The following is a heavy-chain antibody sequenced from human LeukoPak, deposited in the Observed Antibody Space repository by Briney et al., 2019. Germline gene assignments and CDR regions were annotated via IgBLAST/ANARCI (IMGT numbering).Heavy chain of an antibody. CDR1: GGSFSGYY. CDR2: INHSGST. J-gene: IGHJ6*03. Sequence: SETLSLTCAVYGGSFSGYYWSWIRQPPGKGLEWIGEINHSGSTNYNPSLKSRVTISVDTSKNQFSLKLSSVTAADTAVYYCARGGEQWLARHYYYYMDVWGKGTTVTVSS. V-gene: IGHV4-34*01. D-gene: IGHD6-19*01. CDR3: ARGGEQWLARHYYYYMDV.